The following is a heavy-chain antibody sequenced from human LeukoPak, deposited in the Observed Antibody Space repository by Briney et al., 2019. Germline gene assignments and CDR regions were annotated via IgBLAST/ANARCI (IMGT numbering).Heavy chain of an antibody. V-gene: IGHV4-59*01. Sequence: SETLSLTCTVSGGSISSYYWSWIRQPPGKGLEWIGYIYYSGSTNYSPSLKSRVTISVDTSKNQFSLKLSSVTAADTAVYYCARGIVATTYWGQGTLVTVSS. CDR2: IYYSGST. CDR3: ARGIVATTY. CDR1: GGSISSYY. D-gene: IGHD5-12*01. J-gene: IGHJ4*02.